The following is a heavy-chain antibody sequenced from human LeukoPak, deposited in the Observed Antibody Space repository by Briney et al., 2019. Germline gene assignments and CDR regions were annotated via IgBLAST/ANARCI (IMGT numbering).Heavy chain of an antibody. Sequence: ASVKVSCKASGYTFIGYYMHWVRQAPGQGLEWMGWINPNSGGTNYAQKFQGRVTMTRDTSISTAYMELSRLRSDDTAVYYCARGGHHRGYSGYDYPDYWGQGTLVTVSS. CDR3: ARGGHHRGYSGYDYPDY. D-gene: IGHD5-12*01. CDR2: INPNSGGT. J-gene: IGHJ4*02. CDR1: GYTFIGYY. V-gene: IGHV1-2*02.